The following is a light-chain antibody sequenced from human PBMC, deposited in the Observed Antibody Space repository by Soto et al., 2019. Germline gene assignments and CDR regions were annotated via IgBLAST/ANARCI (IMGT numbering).Light chain of an antibody. CDR1: QSVSSY. J-gene: IGKJ3*01. V-gene: IGKV3-11*01. Sequence: ELVLPQSPATLSLSPGERATISCSASQSVSSYLAWYQQKPGQAPRLLIYDASNRATGIPARFSGSGSGTDFTLTISILEPEDFAGYYCQQRSNWPRFTCGPGTKVYIK. CDR3: QQRSNWPRFT. CDR2: DAS.